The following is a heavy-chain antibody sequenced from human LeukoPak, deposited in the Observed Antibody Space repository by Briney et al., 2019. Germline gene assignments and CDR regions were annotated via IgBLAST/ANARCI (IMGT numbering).Heavy chain of an antibody. J-gene: IGHJ4*02. CDR1: GFTVSSNY. CDR2: IYSGGST. Sequence: GGSLRLSCAASGFTVSSNYMSWVRQAPGKGLDWDSVIYSGGSTYYADSVKGRFTISRDNSKNTLYLQMNSLRAEDTAVYYCARAPKIAAAADYWGQGTLVTVSS. V-gene: IGHV3-66*01. D-gene: IGHD6-13*01. CDR3: ARAPKIAAAADY.